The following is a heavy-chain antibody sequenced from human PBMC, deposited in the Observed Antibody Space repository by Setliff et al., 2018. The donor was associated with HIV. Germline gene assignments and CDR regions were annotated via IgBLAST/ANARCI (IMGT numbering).Heavy chain of an antibody. CDR1: GFNIRNYW. V-gene: IGHV3-74*01. D-gene: IGHD2-2*02. CDR3: ARDASDTYTYDDDDLDV. Sequence: HPGGSLRLSCVASGFNIRNYWMHWVRQLPGKELVWVSRVNSEGFKTSYADSVRGRFTISRDNGKNTLFLQMNSLRADDTGVYFCARDASDTYTYDDDDLDVWGQGTVVTVSS. CDR2: VNSEGFKT. J-gene: IGHJ3*01.